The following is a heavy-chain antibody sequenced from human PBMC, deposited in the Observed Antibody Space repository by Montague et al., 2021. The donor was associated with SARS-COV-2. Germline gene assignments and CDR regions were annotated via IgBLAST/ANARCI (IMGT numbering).Heavy chain of an antibody. CDR1: GFTFSSYG. CDR3: AKDQGDCSSSRCFRGWTYYYYGMDV. D-gene: IGHD2-2*01. V-gene: IGHV3-30*18. J-gene: IGHJ6*04. CDR2: ISYDGSNK. Sequence: SLSLSFSASGFTFSSYGIHWVRQAPGKGLEWVAVISYDGSNKHYADSVKGRFTISRDNSKNTLYLQMNSLRAEDTAVYYCAKDQGDCSSSRCFRGWTYYYYGMDVGGKGTTVTVSS.